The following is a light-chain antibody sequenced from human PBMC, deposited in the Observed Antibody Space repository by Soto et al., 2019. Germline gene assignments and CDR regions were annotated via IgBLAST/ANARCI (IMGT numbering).Light chain of an antibody. J-gene: IGKJ2*01. CDR2: DAS. CDR3: QQYSSYSS. Sequence: DIQMTQSPSTLSASVGDRVTITCRASQSISGWLAWYEQKPGKAPNLLISDASGLESGVPSRFSGSGSGTEFPLTITGLQPDDFATYYCQQYSSYSSFGQGTKLEIK. V-gene: IGKV1-5*01. CDR1: QSISGW.